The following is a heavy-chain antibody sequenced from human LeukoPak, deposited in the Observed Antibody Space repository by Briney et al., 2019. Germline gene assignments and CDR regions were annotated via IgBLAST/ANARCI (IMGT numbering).Heavy chain of an antibody. V-gene: IGHV3-30*04. CDR2: ISYDGSNK. CDR3: ARGPYGDYDY. D-gene: IGHD4-17*01. Sequence: PGGSLRLSCAASGFTFSNYAVHWVRQAPGKGLEWVAVISYDGSNKYYADSVKGRFTISRDNSKNTLYLQMNSLRAEDTAVYYCARGPYGDYDYWGQGTLVTVSS. CDR1: GFTFSNYA. J-gene: IGHJ4*02.